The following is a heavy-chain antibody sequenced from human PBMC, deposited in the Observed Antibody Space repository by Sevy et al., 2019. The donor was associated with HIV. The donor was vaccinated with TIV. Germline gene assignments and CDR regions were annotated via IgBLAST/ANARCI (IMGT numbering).Heavy chain of an antibody. Sequence: GGSLRLSCAASGFTFSDYYMSWIRQAPGKGLEWVSYISSSSSYTNYADSVKGRFTISRDNTKNSLYLQMNSLRAEDTAVYYCARDLVGATYNYYFDYWGQGTLVTVSS. J-gene: IGHJ4*02. V-gene: IGHV3-11*06. CDR3: ARDLVGATYNYYFDY. D-gene: IGHD1-26*01. CDR2: ISSSSSYT. CDR1: GFTFSDYY.